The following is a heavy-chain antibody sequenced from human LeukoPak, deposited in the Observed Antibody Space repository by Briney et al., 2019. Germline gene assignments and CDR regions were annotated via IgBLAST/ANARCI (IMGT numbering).Heavy chain of an antibody. V-gene: IGHV3-23*01. CDR3: ARRGGADGWGAFDI. J-gene: IGHJ3*02. CDR2: ISGSGDKT. CDR1: GFTFSSYA. D-gene: IGHD5-24*01. Sequence: GGSLRLSCAASGFTFSSYAMSWVRQAPGKGLEWVSTISGSGDKTFFADSVKGRFTISRDNSKNTLDLQMSSLRVEDTAVYYCARRGGADGWGAFDIWGQGTVVTVSS.